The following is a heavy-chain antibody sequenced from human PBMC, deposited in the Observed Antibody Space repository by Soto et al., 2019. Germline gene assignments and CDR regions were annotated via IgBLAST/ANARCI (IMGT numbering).Heavy chain of an antibody. D-gene: IGHD5-12*01. J-gene: IGHJ6*02. CDR2: FYGSGST. CDR1: GGSVSSGSFY. V-gene: IGHV4-61*01. Sequence: SETLSLTCTVSGGSVSSGSFYLSWIRRPPGKGLEWIGYFYGSGSTNYNPSLRSRVTMSVDTSKNQFSLKLSSVTAADTAVYYCAASAPPATNYYYAMDVWGQGTTVTVSS. CDR3: AASAPPATNYYYAMDV.